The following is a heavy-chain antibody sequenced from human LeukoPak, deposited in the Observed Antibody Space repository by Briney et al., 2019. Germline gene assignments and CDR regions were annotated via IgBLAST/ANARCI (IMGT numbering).Heavy chain of an antibody. CDR3: ARYPSDQYYFDC. J-gene: IGHJ4*02. Sequence: PGGSLRLSCAASGFTVSSNYMSWVRQAPGKGLECVSVIYSGGSTYYADSVKGRFTISRDNSKNTLYLQMNSLRAEDTAVYYCARYPSDQYYFDCWGQGTLVTVSS. CDR2: IYSGGST. V-gene: IGHV3-53*01. CDR1: GFTVSSNY.